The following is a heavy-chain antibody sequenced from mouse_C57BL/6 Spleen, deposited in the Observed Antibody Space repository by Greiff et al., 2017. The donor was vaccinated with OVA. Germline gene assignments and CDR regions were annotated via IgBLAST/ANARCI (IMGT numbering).Heavy chain of an antibody. CDR2: ISYDGSN. CDR1: GYSITSGYY. J-gene: IGHJ1*03. V-gene: IGHV3-6*01. Sequence: EVKLVESGPGLVKPSQSLSLTCSVTGYSITSGYYWNWIRQFPGNKLEWMGYISYDGSNNYNPSLKNRISITRDTSKNQFFLKLNSVTTEDTATYYCARGPLRPNWYFDVWGTGTTVTVSS. CDR3: ARGPLRPNWYFDV. D-gene: IGHD1-2*01.